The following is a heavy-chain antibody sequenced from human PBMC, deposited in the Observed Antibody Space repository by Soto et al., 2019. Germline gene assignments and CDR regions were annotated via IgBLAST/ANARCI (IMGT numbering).Heavy chain of an antibody. CDR1: GYTFTSYA. CDR2: INAGNGNT. J-gene: IGHJ6*03. V-gene: IGHV1-3*01. CDR3: ARDRRITIFGVVIPYYMDV. D-gene: IGHD3-3*01. Sequence: GASVKVSCKASGYTFTSYAMHWVRQAPGQRLEWMGWINAGNGNTKYSQKFQGRVTITRDTSASTAYMELSSLRSEDTAVYYCARDRRITIFGVVIPYYMDVWGKGTTVTVSS.